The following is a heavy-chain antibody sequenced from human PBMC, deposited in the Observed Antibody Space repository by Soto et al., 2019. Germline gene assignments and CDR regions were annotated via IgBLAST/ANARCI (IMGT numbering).Heavy chain of an antibody. V-gene: IGHV1-69*12. Sequence: QVQLVQSGAEVKKPGSSVKVSCKASGGTFSSYAISWVRQAPGQGLEWMGGIIPIFGTANYAQKFQGRVTITADESTSTAYMELSSLRFEDTAVYYCARLEPEYYYDSSGYEKYYFDYWGQGTLVTVSS. CDR1: GGTFSSYA. CDR3: ARLEPEYYYDSSGYEKYYFDY. J-gene: IGHJ4*02. D-gene: IGHD3-22*01. CDR2: IIPIFGTA.